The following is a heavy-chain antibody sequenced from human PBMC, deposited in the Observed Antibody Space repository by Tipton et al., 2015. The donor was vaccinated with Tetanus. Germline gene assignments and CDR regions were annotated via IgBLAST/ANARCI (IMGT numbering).Heavy chain of an antibody. D-gene: IGHD6-13*01. CDR2: IYYTGST. CDR3: ARDPGIASAGLWFDP. CDR1: GGSISSGDYS. V-gene: IGHV4-61*08. Sequence: TLSLTCAVSGGSISSGDYSWSWIRQPPGKGLEWIGYIYYTGSTNYNPSLKSGVTISLDTSKNQFSLKLTSVSAADTAVYYCARDPGIASAGLWFDPWGQGTLVTVSS. J-gene: IGHJ5*02.